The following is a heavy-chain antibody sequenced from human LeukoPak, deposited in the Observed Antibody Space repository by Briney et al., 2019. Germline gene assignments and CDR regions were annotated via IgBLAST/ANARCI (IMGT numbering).Heavy chain of an antibody. V-gene: IGHV3-30*18. CDR3: AKDRGSSWYFDY. D-gene: IGHD6-13*01. CDR1: GFTFSSYG. J-gene: IGHJ4*02. Sequence: PGGSLRLSCAASGFTFSSYGMHWVRQAPGKGLEWVAVISYDGSNKYYAESVKGRFTISRDNSKNTLYLQMNSLGAEDTAVYYCAKDRGSSWYFDYWGQGTLVTDSS. CDR2: ISYDGSNK.